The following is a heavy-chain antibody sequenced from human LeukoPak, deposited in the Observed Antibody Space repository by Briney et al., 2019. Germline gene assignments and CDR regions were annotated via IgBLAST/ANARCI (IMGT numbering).Heavy chain of an antibody. CDR1: GGSISGYH. Sequence: PSETLSLTCTVSGGSISGYHWSWIRQPPWKGLEWIGYVSNSGSTNYNPSLKSRVTISVDTSKNQFSLKLSSVTAADTAVYYCASFPTYYYDSSGYYTSFPVIWGQGTLVTVSS. D-gene: IGHD3-22*01. V-gene: IGHV4-59*12. J-gene: IGHJ4*02. CDR2: VSNSGST. CDR3: ASFPTYYYDSSGYYTSFPVI.